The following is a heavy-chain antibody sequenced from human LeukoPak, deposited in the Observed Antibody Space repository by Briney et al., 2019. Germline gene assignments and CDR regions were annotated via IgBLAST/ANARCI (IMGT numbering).Heavy chain of an antibody. CDR2: INHSGST. V-gene: IGHV4-30-2*01. Sequence: PSQTLSLTCTVSGVSISSGGYYWSWIRQPPGKGLEWIGEINHSGSTNYNPSLKSRVTISVDTSKNQFSLKLSSVTAADTAVYYCASLTTIFGVVWPWGQGTLVTVSS. CDR1: GVSISSGGYY. D-gene: IGHD3-3*01. J-gene: IGHJ5*02. CDR3: ASLTTIFGVVWP.